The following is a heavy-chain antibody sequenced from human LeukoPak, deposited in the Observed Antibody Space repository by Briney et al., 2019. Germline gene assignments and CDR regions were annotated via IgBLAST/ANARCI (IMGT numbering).Heavy chain of an antibody. Sequence: GGSLSLSCVASGFTFSSYEMNWVRQAPGKGREWVSYISSSGSTIYYADSVKGRFTISRDNAKNSLYLQMNSLRADDTAVYYCAELGITMIGGVWGKGTTVTISS. CDR1: GFTFSSYE. D-gene: IGHD3-10*02. J-gene: IGHJ6*04. CDR2: ISSSGSTI. CDR3: AELGITMIGGV. V-gene: IGHV3-48*03.